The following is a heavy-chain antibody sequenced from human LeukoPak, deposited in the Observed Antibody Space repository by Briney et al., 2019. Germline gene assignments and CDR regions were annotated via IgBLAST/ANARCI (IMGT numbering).Heavy chain of an antibody. CDR2: ISGSGGST. Sequence: GGSLRLSCAASGFTFSSYAMSWVRQAPGKGLEWVSAISGSGGSTYYADSVKGRFTISRDNSKNTLYLQMNSLRAVDTAVYYCAKDSSSSWFTFDYWGQGTLVTVSS. CDR3: AKDSSSSWFTFDY. J-gene: IGHJ4*02. CDR1: GFTFSSYA. D-gene: IGHD6-13*01. V-gene: IGHV3-23*01.